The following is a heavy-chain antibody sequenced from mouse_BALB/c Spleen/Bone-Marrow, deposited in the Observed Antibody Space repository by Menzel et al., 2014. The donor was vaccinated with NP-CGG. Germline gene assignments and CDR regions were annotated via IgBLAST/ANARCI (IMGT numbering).Heavy chain of an antibody. CDR2: ISPENGDI. CDR1: GSTFTDHA. V-gene: IGHV1S53*02. CDR3: KVKGY. Sequence: QVQLQQSDAELVKPGASVKISCKASGSTFTDHAIHWVKQKPEQGLEWLGYISPENGDIKYNEKFKGKATLTADKSSSTAYMQHNSLTSEDSAVYFGKVKGYWGQGTTLTGSS. J-gene: IGHJ2*01.